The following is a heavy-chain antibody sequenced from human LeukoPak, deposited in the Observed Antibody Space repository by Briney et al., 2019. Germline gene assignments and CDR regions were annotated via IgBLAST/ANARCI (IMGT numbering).Heavy chain of an antibody. J-gene: IGHJ4*02. Sequence: SETLSLTCTVSGGSINSYYWSWIRQPAGKGLEWIGRIYTSGSTNYNPSLKSRVTISVDTSKNQFSLKLSSVTAADTAVYYCARAGAYSYGSEYYFDYWGQGTLVTVSS. CDR3: ARAGAYSYGSEYYFDY. D-gene: IGHD5-18*01. CDR2: IYTSGST. V-gene: IGHV4-4*07. CDR1: GGSINSYY.